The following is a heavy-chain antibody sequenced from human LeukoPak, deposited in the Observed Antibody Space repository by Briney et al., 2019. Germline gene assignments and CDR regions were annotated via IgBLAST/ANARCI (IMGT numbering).Heavy chain of an antibody. CDR2: INPNSGGT. CDR3: ARGGPYYDILTGYLRPKDY. CDR1: GYTFTGYY. D-gene: IGHD3-9*01. V-gene: IGHV1-2*02. J-gene: IGHJ4*02. Sequence: ASVKVSCKASGYTFTGYYMHWVRQAPGQGLEWMGWINPNSGGTNYAQKFQGRVTMTRDTSISTAYMELSRLRSDDTAVYYCARGGPYYDILTGYLRPKDYWGQGTLVTVSS.